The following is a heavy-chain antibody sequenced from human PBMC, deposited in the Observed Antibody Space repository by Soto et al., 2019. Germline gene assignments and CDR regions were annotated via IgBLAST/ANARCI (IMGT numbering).Heavy chain of an antibody. Sequence: LRLSCAASGFTFSNYAMTWVRQAPGKGLEWVSTISGSGGDTYHADSVKGRFTVSRDNSKNTLYLQMDSLRAEDTAVCYCAKDDASGSYSDSWGQGTLVTVSS. CDR1: GFTFSNYA. CDR2: ISGSGGDT. V-gene: IGHV3-23*01. J-gene: IGHJ5*01. D-gene: IGHD3-10*01. CDR3: AKDDASGSYSDS.